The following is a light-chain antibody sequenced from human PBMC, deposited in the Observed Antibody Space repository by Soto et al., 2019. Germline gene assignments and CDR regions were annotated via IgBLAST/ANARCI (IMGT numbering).Light chain of an antibody. CDR1: QSVSSSY. Sequence: EIVFTQSPGTLSLSPVEGATLSCRASQSVSSSYLAWYQQKPGQPPRLLIYGVSTRATGVPARFSGSGSETDFSLTISSLQIEDFALYYCQQSNNWPPLTFGGGTKVDIK. CDR2: GVS. CDR3: QQSNNWPPLT. J-gene: IGKJ4*01. V-gene: IGKV3-15*01.